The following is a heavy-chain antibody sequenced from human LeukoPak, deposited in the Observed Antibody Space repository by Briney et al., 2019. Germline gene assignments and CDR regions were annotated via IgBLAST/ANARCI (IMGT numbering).Heavy chain of an antibody. CDR3: ATSTFGVRYFDY. CDR2: ISSSSSYI. CDR1: GFTFSSYS. J-gene: IGHJ4*02. V-gene: IGHV3-21*01. Sequence: GGSLRLSCAASGFTFSSYSMNWVRQAPGKGLEWVPSISSSSSYIYYADSVKGRFTTSRDNAKNSLYLQMNSLRAEDTAVYYCATSTFGVRYFDYWGQGTLVTVSS. D-gene: IGHD3-10*01.